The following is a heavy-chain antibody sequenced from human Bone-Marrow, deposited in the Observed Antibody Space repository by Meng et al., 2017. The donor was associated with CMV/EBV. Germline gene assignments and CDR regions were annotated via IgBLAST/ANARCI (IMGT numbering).Heavy chain of an antibody. Sequence: LSLTCAASGFTFSDYYMSWIRQAPGKGLEWVSYISSSGSTIYYADSVKGRFTISRDNAKNSLYLQMNSLRAEDTAVYYCARVLRGYSGYDSTYYYYGMDVWGQGTTVTVSS. D-gene: IGHD5-12*01. J-gene: IGHJ6*02. CDR2: ISSSGSTI. CDR3: ARVLRGYSGYDSTYYYYGMDV. V-gene: IGHV3-11*01. CDR1: GFTFSDYY.